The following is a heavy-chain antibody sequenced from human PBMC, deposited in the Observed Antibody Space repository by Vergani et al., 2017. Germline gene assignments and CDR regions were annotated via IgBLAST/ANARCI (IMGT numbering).Heavy chain of an antibody. J-gene: IGHJ6*02. V-gene: IGHV3-7*01. CDR2: IKQDGSEK. CDR3: ASVPPARFFLWGMDV. D-gene: IGHD2-2*01. CDR1: GFTFSSYG. Sequence: VQLVESGGGVVQPGRSLRLSCAASGFTFSSYGMHWVRQAPGKGLEWVANIKQDGSEKYYVDSVKGRFTISRDNAKNSLYLQMNSLRAEDTAVYYCASVPPARFFLWGMDVWGQGTTVTVSS.